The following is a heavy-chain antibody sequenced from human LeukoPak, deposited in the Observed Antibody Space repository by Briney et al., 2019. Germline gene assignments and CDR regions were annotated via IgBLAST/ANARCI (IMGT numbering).Heavy chain of an antibody. D-gene: IGHD6-19*01. CDR2: INHSGST. J-gene: IGHJ4*02. Sequence: SETLSLTCAVYGGSFSGYYWSWIRQPPGKGLEWIGEINHSGSTNYNSSLKSRVAISVDTSKNQFSLKLSSVTAADTAVYYCARGSWSSGWYSRGSYYFDYWGQGTLVTVSS. CDR1: GGSFSGYY. CDR3: ARGSWSSGWYSRGSYYFDY. V-gene: IGHV4-34*01.